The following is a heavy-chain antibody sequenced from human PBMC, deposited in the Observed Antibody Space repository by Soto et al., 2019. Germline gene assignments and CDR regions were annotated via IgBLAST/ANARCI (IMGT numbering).Heavy chain of an antibody. Sequence: SETLSLTCAAYGGSFSGYYWSWIRQPPGKGLEWIGEINHSGSTNYNPSLKSRVTISVDTSKNQFSLKLSSVTAADTAVYYCARVMYSGYDSDLVPFDYWGQGTLVTVSS. D-gene: IGHD5-12*01. CDR3: ARVMYSGYDSDLVPFDY. CDR2: INHSGST. CDR1: GGSFSGYY. V-gene: IGHV4-34*01. J-gene: IGHJ4*02.